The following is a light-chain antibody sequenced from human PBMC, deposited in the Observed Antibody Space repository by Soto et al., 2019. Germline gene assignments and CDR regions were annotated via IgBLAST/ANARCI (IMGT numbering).Light chain of an antibody. CDR3: QSATRV. Sequence: YELTQPPSVSVSPGQTARITCSGDALPKQYAYWYQQKPGQAPVLVIYKDTERPSGIPERFSGSSSGTTVTLTISGVQAEDEADYYCQSATRVFGGGTQLTVL. J-gene: IGLJ2*01. CDR1: ALPKQY. V-gene: IGLV3-25*02. CDR2: KDT.